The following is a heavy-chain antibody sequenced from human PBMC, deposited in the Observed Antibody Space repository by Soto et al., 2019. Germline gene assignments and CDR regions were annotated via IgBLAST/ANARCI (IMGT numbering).Heavy chain of an antibody. Sequence: SVKVSCKASGGTFSSYAISWVRQAPGQGLEWMGGIIPIFGTANYAQKFQGRVTITADESTSTAYMELSSLRSEDTAVYYCATLLWFGELESYYGMDVWGQGTTVTVSS. CDR3: ATLLWFGELESYYGMDV. D-gene: IGHD3-10*01. CDR1: GGTFSSYA. V-gene: IGHV1-69*13. J-gene: IGHJ6*02. CDR2: IIPIFGTA.